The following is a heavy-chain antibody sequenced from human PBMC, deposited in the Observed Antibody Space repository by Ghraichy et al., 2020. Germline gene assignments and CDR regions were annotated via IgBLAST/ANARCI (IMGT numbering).Heavy chain of an antibody. CDR3: AAWSGYDYYYYYMDV. Sequence: AGSLRLSCEASGFTFSSYWMHWVRQAPGKGLVWVSRLNNDGSSTSYADSVKGRFTISRDNAKNTLYLQMNSLRAEDTAVYYCAAWSGYDYYYYYMDVWGKGTTVTVSS. D-gene: IGHD3-3*01. CDR1: GFTFSSYW. CDR2: LNNDGSST. J-gene: IGHJ6*03. V-gene: IGHV3-74*01.